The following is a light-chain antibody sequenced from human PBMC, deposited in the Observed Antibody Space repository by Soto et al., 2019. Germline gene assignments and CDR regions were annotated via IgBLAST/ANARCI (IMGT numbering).Light chain of an antibody. Sequence: QSALTQPRSVSGSPGQSVTISCTGTSSDVGDYNYVSWYQQHPGKAPKLMIYDVSKRPSGVPDRFSGSKSGNTASLTISGLQAEDGADYYCCSYAGSYTLVVFGGGTKLTVL. CDR1: SSDVGDYNY. CDR2: DVS. J-gene: IGLJ2*01. CDR3: CSYAGSYTLVV. V-gene: IGLV2-11*01.